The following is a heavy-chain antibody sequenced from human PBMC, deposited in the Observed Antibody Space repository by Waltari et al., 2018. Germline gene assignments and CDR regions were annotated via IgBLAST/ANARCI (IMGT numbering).Heavy chain of an antibody. Sequence: QLQLQESGPGLVKPSETLSLTCTVSGGSISSSSYYWGWIRQPPGKGLECIGSIYYSGSSYYNPSLKSRVTISVDTSKNQFSLKLSSVTAADTAVYYCARQVVVTAIKVSWFDPWGQGTLVTVSS. CDR1: GGSISSSSYY. CDR3: ARQVVVTAIKVSWFDP. J-gene: IGHJ5*02. D-gene: IGHD2-21*02. CDR2: IYYSGSS. V-gene: IGHV4-39*01.